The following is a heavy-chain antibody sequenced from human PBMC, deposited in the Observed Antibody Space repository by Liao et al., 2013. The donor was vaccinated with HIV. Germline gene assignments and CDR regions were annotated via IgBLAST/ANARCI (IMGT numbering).Heavy chain of an antibody. CDR3: ARGGGTATNWLDP. Sequence: QLQLQESGPGLVKPSETLSLTCIVSGGSISSSSHYWTWIRQHPGKGLDWIGSIYYRGSTYYNPSLKSRVSISVDTSKNHFSLKLSPVTAADTAVYFCARGGGTATNWLDPWGQGTLVTVSS. D-gene: IGHD3-3*01. CDR1: GGSISSSSHY. CDR2: IYYRGST. V-gene: IGHV4-39*07. J-gene: IGHJ5*02.